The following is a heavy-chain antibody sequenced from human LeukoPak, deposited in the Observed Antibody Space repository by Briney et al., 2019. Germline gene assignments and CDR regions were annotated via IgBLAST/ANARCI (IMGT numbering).Heavy chain of an antibody. V-gene: IGHV4-4*02. J-gene: IGHJ5*02. D-gene: IGHD3-16*01. Sequence: SGTLSLTCAVSGGSISSSNWWSWVRQPPGKGLEWIGEINHSGSTNYNPSLKSRVTISVDMSKKQFSLKLSSVTAADTAVYYCARGRLLMWFDPWGQGTLVTVSS. CDR2: INHSGST. CDR1: GGSISSSNW. CDR3: ARGRLLMWFDP.